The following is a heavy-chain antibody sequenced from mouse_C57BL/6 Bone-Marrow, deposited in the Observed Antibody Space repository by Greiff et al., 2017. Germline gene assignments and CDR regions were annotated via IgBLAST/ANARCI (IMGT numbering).Heavy chain of an antibody. Sequence: EVQLVESGGDLVKPGGSLKLSCAASGFTFSSYGMSWVRQTPDKRLEWVATISSGGSYTYYPDSVKGRFTISRDNAKNTLYLQMSSLKSEDTAMYYCARTSYYGSRNWYFDVWGTGTTVTVSS. CDR3: ARTSYYGSRNWYFDV. D-gene: IGHD1-1*01. V-gene: IGHV5-6*01. CDR2: ISSGGSYT. J-gene: IGHJ1*03. CDR1: GFTFSSYG.